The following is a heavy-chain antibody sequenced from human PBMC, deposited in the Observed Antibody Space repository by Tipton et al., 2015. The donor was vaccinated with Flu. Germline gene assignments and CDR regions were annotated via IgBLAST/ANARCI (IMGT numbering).Heavy chain of an antibody. Sequence: SLRLSCAASGFTFSTYWMNWVRQGPGKGLVWVSHLNSDRSSTTYADSVKGRFTVSRDSAKNTLYLQMNSLRAEDTAVYYCARQLGGGDCYWGQGTLVTVSS. J-gene: IGHJ4*02. CDR2: LNSDRSST. D-gene: IGHD2-21*01. V-gene: IGHV3-74*01. CDR1: GFTFSTYW. CDR3: ARQLGGGDCY.